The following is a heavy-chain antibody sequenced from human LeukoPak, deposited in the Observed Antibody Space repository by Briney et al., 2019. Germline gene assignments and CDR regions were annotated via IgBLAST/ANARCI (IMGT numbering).Heavy chain of an antibody. D-gene: IGHD2-8*01. CDR3: AGIHCGPSDGICYNH. CDR1: GVSFSAYS. V-gene: IGHV4-34*01. CDR2: ISHGGGT. J-gene: IGHJ5*02. Sequence: SETLSLTCAVHGVSFSAYSWSWIRQPPGKGLEWIGEISHGGGTNYNPSLKSRASISGDPSENRFFLRLTSVTAADTAVYFCAGIHCGPSDGICYNHWGLGTLVTVSS.